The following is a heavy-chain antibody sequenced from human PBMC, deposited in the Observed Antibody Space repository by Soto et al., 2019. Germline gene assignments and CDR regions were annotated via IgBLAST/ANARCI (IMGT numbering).Heavy chain of an antibody. J-gene: IGHJ4*02. CDR1: GFTFSSYA. CDR2: ISYDGSNK. D-gene: IGHD5-12*01. V-gene: IGHV3-30-3*01. CDR3: ARTGGWLQYLDD. Sequence: GGSLRLSCAASGFTFSSYAMHWVRQAPGKGLEWVAVISYDGSNKYYADSVKGRFTISRDNSKNTLYLQMNSLRAEDTAVYYCARTGGWLQYLDDWGQGTLVTVSS.